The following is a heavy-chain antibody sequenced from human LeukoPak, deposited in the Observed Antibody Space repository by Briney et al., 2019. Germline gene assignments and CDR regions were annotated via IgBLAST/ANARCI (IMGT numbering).Heavy chain of an antibody. CDR2: IYYSGNT. Sequence: SETLSLTCAVSGGSMSPTSYWGWIRQSPGKGLEWIGSIYYSGNTYYNPSLKSRVTISVDTSKNQFSLNLSSMTAADSAVYYCARHYSNYGTWDYWGQGTLVTVSS. D-gene: IGHD4-11*01. J-gene: IGHJ4*02. V-gene: IGHV4-39*01. CDR3: ARHYSNYGTWDY. CDR1: GGSMSPTSY.